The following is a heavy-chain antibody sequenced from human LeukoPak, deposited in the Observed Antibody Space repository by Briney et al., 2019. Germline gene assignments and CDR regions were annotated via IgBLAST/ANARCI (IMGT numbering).Heavy chain of an antibody. CDR1: GFTLSSYE. CDR3: AKDRGDWLYFDY. CDR2: IDYSGDTT. Sequence: GGSLRLSCTASGFTLSSYEMTWIRQAPGKGLEWVSSIDYSGDTTYYADSVKGRFTISRDNSKSTLFLQLSSLRADDTAVYYCAKDRGDWLYFDYWGQGTLVTVSS. D-gene: IGHD3/OR15-3a*01. J-gene: IGHJ4*02. V-gene: IGHV3-23*01.